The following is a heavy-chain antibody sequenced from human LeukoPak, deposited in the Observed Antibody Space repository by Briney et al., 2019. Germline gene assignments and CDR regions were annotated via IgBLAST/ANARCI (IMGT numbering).Heavy chain of an antibody. CDR2: IIPIFGTA. Sequence: GASVKVSCKASGGTFSSYANSWVRQAPGQGLEWMGGIIPIFGTANYAQKFQGRVTITADKSTSTAYMELSSLRSEDTAVYYCATAKYYCGGDCSRNWYFDLWGRGTLVTVSS. CDR1: GGTFSSYA. V-gene: IGHV1-69*06. CDR3: ATAKYYCGGDCSRNWYFDL. J-gene: IGHJ2*01. D-gene: IGHD2-21*02.